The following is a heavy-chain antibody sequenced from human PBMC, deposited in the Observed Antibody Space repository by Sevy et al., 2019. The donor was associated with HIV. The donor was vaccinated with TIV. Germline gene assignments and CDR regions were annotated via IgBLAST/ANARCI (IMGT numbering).Heavy chain of an antibody. CDR3: AKGGTTRRDAFDI. CDR1: GYTFTGYY. CDR2: INPNSGGT. Sequence: ASVKVSCKASGYTFTGYYMHWVRQAPGQGLEWMGGINPNSGGTNYAQKFQGRVNMTRDTSISTAYMELSRLRSDDTAVYYCAKGGTTRRDAFDIWGQGTMVTVSS. V-gene: IGHV1-2*02. J-gene: IGHJ3*02. D-gene: IGHD1-1*01.